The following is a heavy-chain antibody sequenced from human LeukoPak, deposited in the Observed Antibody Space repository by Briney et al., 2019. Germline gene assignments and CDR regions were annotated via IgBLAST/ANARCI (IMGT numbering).Heavy chain of an antibody. D-gene: IGHD5-18*01. CDR3: AKAGGYSYGRNDAFDI. CDR2: ISSSGSTI. J-gene: IGHJ3*02. Sequence: GGSLRLSCAASGFTFSIFEMNWVRQAPGKGREWVSYISSSGSTIYYADSVRGRCSISRDNAKNSLYLQMNSLRAEDTAIYYCAKAGGYSYGRNDAFDIWGQGTMVTVSS. CDR1: GFTFSIFE. V-gene: IGHV3-48*03.